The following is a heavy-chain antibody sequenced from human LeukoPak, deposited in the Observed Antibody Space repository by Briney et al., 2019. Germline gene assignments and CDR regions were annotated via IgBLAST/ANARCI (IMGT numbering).Heavy chain of an antibody. CDR1: GGSISSGGYY. J-gene: IGHJ5*02. Sequence: PSETLSPTCTVSGGSISSGGYYWSWIRQHPGKGLEWIGYIYYSGSTYYNPSLKSRVTISVDTSKNQFSLKLSSVTAADTAVYYCARGNDDYGDIGWFDPWGQGTLVTVSS. V-gene: IGHV4-31*03. CDR2: IYYSGST. CDR3: ARGNDDYGDIGWFDP. D-gene: IGHD4-17*01.